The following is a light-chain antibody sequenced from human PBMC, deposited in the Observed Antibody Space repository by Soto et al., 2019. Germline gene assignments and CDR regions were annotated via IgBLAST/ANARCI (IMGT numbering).Light chain of an antibody. V-gene: IGKV1-39*01. CDR2: AAS. Sequence: DIQMTQSPSSLSASVGDRVTITCRASQNISTYLNWYQQTSGKAPKLLIYAASSLQGGVPSRFSGSGSGTDFILTINSLKPEDFATYYCQQSYITSYTFGQGTKVEIK. J-gene: IGKJ1*01. CDR3: QQSYITSYT. CDR1: QNISTY.